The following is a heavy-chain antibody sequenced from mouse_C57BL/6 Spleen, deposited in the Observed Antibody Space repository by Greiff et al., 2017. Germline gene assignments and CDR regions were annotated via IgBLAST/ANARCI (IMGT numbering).Heavy chain of an antibody. CDR2: INPNYGTT. V-gene: IGHV1-39*01. CDR3: ARSYYYGSSYGGYFDV. D-gene: IGHD1-1*01. CDR1: GYSFTDYN. Sequence: EVQLQQSGPELVKPGASVKISCKASGYSFTDYNMNWVKQSNGKSLEWIGVINPNYGTTIYNQKFKGKATLTVDQSSSTAYMQLNSLTSEDSAVYYCARSYYYGSSYGGYFDVWGTGTTVTVSS. J-gene: IGHJ1*03.